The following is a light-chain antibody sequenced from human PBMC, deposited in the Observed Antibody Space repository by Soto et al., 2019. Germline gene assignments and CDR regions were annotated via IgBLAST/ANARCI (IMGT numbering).Light chain of an antibody. CDR3: QQRHMWPIT. V-gene: IGKV3-11*01. J-gene: IGKJ5*01. CDR1: QIFRGL. CDR2: DAY. Sequence: EVVLTQSPVTLSLSPGEIATLSCRASQIFRGLLAWYQQKPGQAPRLLIYDAYNRATGIPPRFSGSGSGTDFTLTISSLEPEDSAVYYCQQRHMWPITFGQGTRLENK.